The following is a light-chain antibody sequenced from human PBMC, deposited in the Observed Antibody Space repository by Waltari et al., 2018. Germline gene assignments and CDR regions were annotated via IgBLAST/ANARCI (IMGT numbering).Light chain of an antibody. CDR2: GAS. CDR1: QSLTKRY. J-gene: IGKJ2*01. CDR3: QQYGSSILYT. Sequence: EVVLTQSPATLSLSPGESATLSCRASQSLTKRYLAWYQQKPGHAPRLLIYGASSRAAGIPDRFSGSGSGTDFTLIISRLEPDDFAVYYCQQYGSSILYTFGQGTKLEIK. V-gene: IGKV3-20*01.